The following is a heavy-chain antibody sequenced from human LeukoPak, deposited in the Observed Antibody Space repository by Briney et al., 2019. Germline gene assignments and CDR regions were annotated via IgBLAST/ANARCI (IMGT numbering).Heavy chain of an antibody. J-gene: IGHJ4*02. CDR2: IYTSGST. CDR1: GDSISSYY. CDR3: ARDTVANEVDY. V-gene: IGHV4-4*09. D-gene: IGHD4-23*01. Sequence: SETLSLTCTISGDSISSYYWSWIRQPPGKGLEWIGYIYTSGSTYYNPSLKSRVTISVDTSKNQFSLKLSSVTAADTAVYYCARDTVANEVDYWGQGTLVTVSS.